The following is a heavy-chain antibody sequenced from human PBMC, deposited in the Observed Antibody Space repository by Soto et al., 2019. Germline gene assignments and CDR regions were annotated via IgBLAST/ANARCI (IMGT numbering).Heavy chain of an antibody. Sequence: QVKLVQSGAEVKKPGASVKVSCKAFGYTFTSYGITWVRQAPGQGLEWMGWISTSHGYTSYAQKVQGRVTMTRDTATITAYMELRSLRSDDTAVYYCVKDRDVSGSLSGYWGQGSLVTVSS. V-gene: IGHV1-18*01. D-gene: IGHD1-26*01. CDR2: ISTSHGYT. J-gene: IGHJ4*02. CDR3: VKDRDVSGSLSGY. CDR1: GYTFTSYG.